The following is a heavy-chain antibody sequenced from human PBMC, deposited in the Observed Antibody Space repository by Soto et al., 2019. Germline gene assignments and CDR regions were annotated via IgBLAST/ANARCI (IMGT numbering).Heavy chain of an antibody. D-gene: IGHD3-22*01. CDR2: ISGSGGST. V-gene: IGHV3-23*01. Sequence: PGGSLRLSCAASGFTFSSYAMSWVRQAPGKGLEWVSAISGSGGSTYYADSVKGRFTISRDNSKNTLYLQMNSLRAEDTAVYYCAKDLYYDSSGRYFDYWGQGTLVTVSS. CDR3: AKDLYYDSSGRYFDY. J-gene: IGHJ4*02. CDR1: GFTFSSYA.